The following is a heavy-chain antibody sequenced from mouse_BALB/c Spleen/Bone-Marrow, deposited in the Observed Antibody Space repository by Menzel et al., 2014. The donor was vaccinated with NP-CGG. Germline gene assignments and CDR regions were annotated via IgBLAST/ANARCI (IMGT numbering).Heavy chain of an antibody. J-gene: IGHJ2*01. Sequence: VQLLQSGAELVQPGASVKFSCTASGFTFKGFYMHWVKQTPEQGLEWIGWIDTANGDTNYAPTVKGQVTITADKSSNTAYLQLCSLTSEGTAVYFCARNYGPFDYWGQGTTLTFSS. CDR3: ARNYGPFDY. CDR2: IDTANGDT. CDR1: GFTFKGFY. V-gene: IGHV14-3*02. D-gene: IGHD1-2*01.